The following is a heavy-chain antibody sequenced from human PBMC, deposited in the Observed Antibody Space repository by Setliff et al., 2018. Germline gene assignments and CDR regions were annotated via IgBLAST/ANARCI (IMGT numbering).Heavy chain of an antibody. Sequence: SETLSLTCTVSGASVSGNSYYWGWIRQPPGKGLEWIGSMYYGGGGSTYYNASLKSRVTISVHTSKNQFSLKLNSVTAADTAVYYCARAPRYFDPTGSYFDYWGQGTLVTVSS. D-gene: IGHD3-9*01. CDR3: ARAPRYFDPTGSYFDY. J-gene: IGHJ4*02. V-gene: IGHV4-39*07. CDR1: GASVSGNSYY. CDR2: MYYGGGGST.